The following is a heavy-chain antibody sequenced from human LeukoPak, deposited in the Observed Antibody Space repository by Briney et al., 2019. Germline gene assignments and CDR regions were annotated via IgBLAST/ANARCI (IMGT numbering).Heavy chain of an antibody. CDR1: GYTFTSYG. J-gene: IGHJ3*02. D-gene: IGHD3-22*01. CDR3: ATTMIVVRKNNDAFDI. Sequence: SVKVSCKASGYTFTSYGISWVRQAPGQGLEWMGGIIPIFGTANYAQKFQGRVTITADESTSTAYMELSSLRSEDTAVYYCATTMIVVRKNNDAFDIWGQGTMVTVSS. V-gene: IGHV1-69*13. CDR2: IIPIFGTA.